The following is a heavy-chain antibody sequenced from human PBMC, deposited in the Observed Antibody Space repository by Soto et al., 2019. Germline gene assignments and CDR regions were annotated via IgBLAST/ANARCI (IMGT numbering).Heavy chain of an antibody. CDR1: GGSISSSSYY. D-gene: IGHD1-7*01. V-gene: IGHV4-39*07. Sequence: PSETLSLTCTVSGGSISSSSYYWGWIRQPPGKGLEWIGCIYYSGSTYYNPSLKSRVTISVDTSKNQFSLKLSSVTAADTAVYYCARDRTGTTHWGQGTLVTVSS. J-gene: IGHJ4*02. CDR2: IYYSGST. CDR3: ARDRTGTTH.